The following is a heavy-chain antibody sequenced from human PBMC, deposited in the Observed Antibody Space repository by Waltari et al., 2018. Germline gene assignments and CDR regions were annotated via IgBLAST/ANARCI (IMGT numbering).Heavy chain of an antibody. CDR1: GYPFTASY. V-gene: IGHV1-2*02. Sequence: QVQLVQSGAEEQKPGASVKVSCTASGYPFTASYIHWVRQAPGQGLEWMGWINPNSGGTVFSQKFQGRVTVTRDTSITTAYMELSSLRSDDTAVYYCARDMGDYYGSGSYWDYWGQGALVTVSS. CDR2: INPNSGGT. D-gene: IGHD3-10*01. J-gene: IGHJ4*02. CDR3: ARDMGDYYGSGSYWDY.